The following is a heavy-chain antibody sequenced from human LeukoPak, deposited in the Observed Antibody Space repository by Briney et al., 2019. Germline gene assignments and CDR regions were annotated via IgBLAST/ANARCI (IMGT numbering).Heavy chain of an antibody. Sequence: GGSLRLSCSASGFIFSTYAMSWVRQAPGKGLEWVSGISGGGGDRYYTDSVNGRFTISRDNSRNTMFLQMNSLRAEDTAVYFCAKDQYSSGDDAFDIWGQGTMVTVSS. D-gene: IGHD6-19*01. V-gene: IGHV3-23*01. CDR3: AKDQYSSGDDAFDI. CDR1: GFIFSTYA. J-gene: IGHJ3*02. CDR2: ISGGGGDR.